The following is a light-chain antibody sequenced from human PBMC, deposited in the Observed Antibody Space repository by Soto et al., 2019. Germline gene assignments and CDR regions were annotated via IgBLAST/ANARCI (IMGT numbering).Light chain of an antibody. CDR3: QQYDDLSSIT. J-gene: IGKJ5*01. CDR1: QDIGNS. Sequence: DIQMTQSPSSLSASIGDIVTITCQASQDIGNSLNWYQQLPGQPPKLLIYGATNLEAGVPLRFSARASGTHFTYTFASMEPEDIAAFSCQQYDDLSSITFGQGTRLEIK. V-gene: IGKV1-33*01. CDR2: GAT.